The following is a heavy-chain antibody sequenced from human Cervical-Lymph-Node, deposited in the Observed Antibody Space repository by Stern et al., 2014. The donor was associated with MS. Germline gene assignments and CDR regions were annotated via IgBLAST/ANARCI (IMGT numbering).Heavy chain of an antibody. CDR3: ARQRYFDY. CDR1: GYSFNSYW. J-gene: IGHJ4*02. V-gene: IGHV5-51*01. Sequence: MQLVQSGAEVKKPGESLKMSCKGSGYSFNSYWIGWVRQMPGKGLEWIAIIFPGGSDIRYSPSFQGQVTISADKSSSTAYLQWNNLKASDTAIYYCARQRYFDYWGQGTLVTVSS. CDR2: IFPGGSDI.